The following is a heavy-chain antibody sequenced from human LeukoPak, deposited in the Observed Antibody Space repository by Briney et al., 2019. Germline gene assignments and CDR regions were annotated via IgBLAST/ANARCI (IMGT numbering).Heavy chain of an antibody. J-gene: IGHJ2*01. V-gene: IGHV3-43*02. CDR1: GFTFDDYA. D-gene: IGHD3-9*01. CDR2: ISGDGGST. Sequence: GGSLRLSCAASGFTFDDYAMHWVRQAPGKGLEWVSLISGDGGSTYYADSVKGRFTISRDNSKNSLYLQMNSLRTEDTALYYCAKDPLPLELLTGYEPWYFDLWGRGTLVTVSS. CDR3: AKDPLPLELLTGYEPWYFDL.